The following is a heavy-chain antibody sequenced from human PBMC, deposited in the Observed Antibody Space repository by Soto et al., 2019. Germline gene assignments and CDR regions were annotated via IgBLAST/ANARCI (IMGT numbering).Heavy chain of an antibody. J-gene: IGHJ4*02. CDR3: ARDTTTVVVQAALEY. Sequence: PVGSLRLSCAASVFTFSSYGMHCVRHSPGKGLEWVAVIWYDGSNKYYADSVKGRFTISRDNSKNTLYMQMNSLRAEDTAVYYCARDTTTVVVQAALEYWGQGTLVNVS. V-gene: IGHV3-33*01. D-gene: IGHD2-2*01. CDR1: VFTFSSYG. CDR2: IWYDGSNK.